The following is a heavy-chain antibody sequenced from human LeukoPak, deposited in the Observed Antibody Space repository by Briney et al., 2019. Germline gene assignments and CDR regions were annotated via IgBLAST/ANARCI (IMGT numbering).Heavy chain of an antibody. Sequence: GASVKVSCKASGYTFTSYYMHWVRQAPGQGLEWMGLINPSGGSTSYAQKFQGRVTMTRDTSTSTVYMELSSLRSEDTAVYYCARDDCGGDCYSPVYGMDVWGQGTTVTVSS. CDR3: ARDDCGGDCYSPVYGMDV. CDR1: GYTFTSYY. V-gene: IGHV1-46*01. D-gene: IGHD2-21*02. CDR2: INPSGGST. J-gene: IGHJ6*02.